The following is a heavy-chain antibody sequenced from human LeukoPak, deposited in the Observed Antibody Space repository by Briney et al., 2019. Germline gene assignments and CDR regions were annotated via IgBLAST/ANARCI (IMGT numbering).Heavy chain of an antibody. CDR3: ARKGIAAAGIDY. V-gene: IGHV3-21*01. CDR2: ISSSSSYI. D-gene: IGHD6-13*01. CDR1: GFTFSSYS. Sequence: GGSLRLSCAASGFTFSSYSMNWVRQAPGKGLEWVSSISSSSSYIYYAGSVKGRFTISRDNAKNSLYLQMNSLRAEDTAVYYCARKGIAAAGIDYWGQGTLVTVTS. J-gene: IGHJ4*02.